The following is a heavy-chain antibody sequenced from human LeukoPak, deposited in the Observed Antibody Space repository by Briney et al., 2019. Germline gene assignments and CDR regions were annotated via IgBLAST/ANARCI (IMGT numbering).Heavy chain of an antibody. D-gene: IGHD3-22*01. CDR1: GYTFRSYG. CDR2: ISAYNGNI. Sequence: ASVKVSCKASGYTFRSYGISWVRQAPGQGLVWMGWISAYNGNIIYAQKLQGRVTMTTDTYTSTAYMELRSLRSDDTAVYYCARDRPYYDSSKGAFDIWGEGTMVTVRS. V-gene: IGHV1-18*01. CDR3: ARDRPYYDSSKGAFDI. J-gene: IGHJ3*02.